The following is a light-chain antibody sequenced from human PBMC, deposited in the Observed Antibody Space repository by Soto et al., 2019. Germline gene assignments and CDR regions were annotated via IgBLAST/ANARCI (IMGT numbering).Light chain of an antibody. J-gene: IGLJ1*01. V-gene: IGLV2-14*01. CDR2: EVT. CDR3: SSYTSSSTPSV. Sequence: QSALTQPASMSGSPGQSITISCTGTSSDIGGYDYVSWYQQHPGKAPKLMIYEVTNRPSGVSNRFSGSKSGNTASLTISGLQAEDEADYYCSSYTSSSTPSVFGTGTKLTVL. CDR1: SSDIGGYDY.